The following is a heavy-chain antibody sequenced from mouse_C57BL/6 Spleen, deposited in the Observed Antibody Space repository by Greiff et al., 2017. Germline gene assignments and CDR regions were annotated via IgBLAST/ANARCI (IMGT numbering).Heavy chain of an antibody. V-gene: IGHV1-82*01. J-gene: IGHJ1*03. CDR3: ARFDTPVASYWYFDV. D-gene: IGHD1-1*01. CDR1: GYAFSSSW. Sequence: QVQLQQSGPELVKPGASVKISCKASGYAFSSSWMNWVKQRPGKGLEWIGRIYPGDGDTTYNGKFKGKATLTADKSSSTAYMQLSSLTSEDSAVYFCARFDTPVASYWYFDVWGTGTTVTVSS. CDR2: IYPGDGDT.